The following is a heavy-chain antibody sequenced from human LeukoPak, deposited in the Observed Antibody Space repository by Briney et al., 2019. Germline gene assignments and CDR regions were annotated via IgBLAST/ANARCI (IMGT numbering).Heavy chain of an antibody. CDR3: ARGRVAATENFDY. Sequence: GGSLRLSCAASGFTFSDYYMSWLRQAPGKGLEWVSYISSSGSTIYYADSVKGRFTISRDNAKNSLYLQMNSLRAEDTAVYYCARGRVAATENFDYWGQGTLVTVSS. CDR1: GFTFSDYY. CDR2: ISSSGSTI. D-gene: IGHD2-15*01. V-gene: IGHV3-11*01. J-gene: IGHJ4*02.